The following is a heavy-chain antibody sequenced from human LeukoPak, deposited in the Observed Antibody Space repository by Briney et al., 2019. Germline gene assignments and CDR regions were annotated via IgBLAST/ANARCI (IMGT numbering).Heavy chain of an antibody. CDR1: GYTFVSYD. CDR2: MSPKSGNT. Sequence: GASVKVSCKASGYTFVSYDINWVRQATGQGPEWMGWMSPKSGNTGYAQKFQGRVTMTRDTSINTAYMELSGLISGDTAVYYCTRGPPNWGYDFWGQGTLVTVSS. V-gene: IGHV1-8*01. D-gene: IGHD7-27*01. CDR3: TRGPPNWGYDF. J-gene: IGHJ4*02.